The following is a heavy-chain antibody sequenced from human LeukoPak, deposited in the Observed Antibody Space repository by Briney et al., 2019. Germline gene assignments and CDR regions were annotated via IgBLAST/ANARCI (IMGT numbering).Heavy chain of an antibody. J-gene: IGHJ4*02. D-gene: IGHD2-15*01. Sequence: PGTSLRLSCTASGYTFSDYGMHWVRQAPGKGLEWVAAIWYDGSIQYYADSVKGRFTISRDNSKNTLYLQMDSLRAEDTAVYYCARAGYCSGGSCYGSDYWGQGTLVSVSS. CDR3: ARAGYCSGGSCYGSDY. CDR1: GYTFSDYG. CDR2: IWYDGSIQ. V-gene: IGHV3-33*08.